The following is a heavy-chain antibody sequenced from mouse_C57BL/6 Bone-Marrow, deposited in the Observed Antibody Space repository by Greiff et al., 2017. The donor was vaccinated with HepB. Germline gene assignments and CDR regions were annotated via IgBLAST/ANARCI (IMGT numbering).Heavy chain of an antibody. CDR2: ISSGGSYT. CDR3: ARRDYGSSYRFAY. V-gene: IGHV5-6*01. Sequence: EVQRVESGGDLVKPGGSLKLSCAASGFTFSSYGMSWVRQTPDKRLEWVATISSGGSYTYYPDSVKGRFTISRDNAKNTLYLQMSSLKSEDTAMYYCARRDYGSSYRFAYWGQGTLVTVSA. J-gene: IGHJ3*01. D-gene: IGHD1-1*01. CDR1: GFTFSSYG.